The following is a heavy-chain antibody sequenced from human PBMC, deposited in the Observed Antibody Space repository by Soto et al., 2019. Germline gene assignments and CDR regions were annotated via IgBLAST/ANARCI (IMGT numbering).Heavy chain of an antibody. CDR2: ISSSSSYI. V-gene: IGHV3-21*01. J-gene: IGHJ3*02. D-gene: IGHD2-2*01. CDR3: ARVGGGYQLLHAFDI. CDR1: GFTFSSYS. Sequence: PGRSLRLYCAASGFTFSSYSMNWVRQAPGKGLEWVSSISSSSSYIYYADSVKGRFTISRDNAKNSLYLQMNSLRAEDTAVYYCARVGGGYQLLHAFDIWGQGTMVTVSS.